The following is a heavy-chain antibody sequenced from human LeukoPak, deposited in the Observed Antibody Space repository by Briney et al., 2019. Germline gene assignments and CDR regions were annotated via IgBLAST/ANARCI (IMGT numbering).Heavy chain of an antibody. CDR1: GYTFTSYG. CDR3: ARGSGAGSYYNYGMDV. CDR2: ISVYNGKT. Sequence: ASVKVSCKASGYTFTSYGISWVRQAPGQGLEWMGWISVYNGKTNYAQKLQGRVTMTTDTSTNTAYMELRSLRSDDTALYYCARGSGAGSYYNYGMDVWGQGTTVTVSS. V-gene: IGHV1-18*01. J-gene: IGHJ6*02. D-gene: IGHD3-10*01.